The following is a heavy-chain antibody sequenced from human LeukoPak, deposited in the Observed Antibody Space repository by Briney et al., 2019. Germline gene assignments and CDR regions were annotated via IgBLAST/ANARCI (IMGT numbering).Heavy chain of an antibody. D-gene: IGHD3-22*01. J-gene: IGHJ4*02. Sequence: GASVKVSCKASGYTFTSYGISWVRQAPGQGLEWMGWISAYNGNTNYAQKLQGRVTMTTDTSTSTAYMELRSLRSDDTAVYYCARERLDDSSGYCFGYWGQGTLVTVSS. CDR2: ISAYNGNT. CDR1: GYTFTSYG. V-gene: IGHV1-18*01. CDR3: ARERLDDSSGYCFGY.